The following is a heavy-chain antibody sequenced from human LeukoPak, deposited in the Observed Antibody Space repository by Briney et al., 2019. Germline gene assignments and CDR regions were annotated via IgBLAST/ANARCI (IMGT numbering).Heavy chain of an antibody. D-gene: IGHD4-17*01. V-gene: IGHV3-66*01. CDR1: GFTVSSNY. Sequence: GGSLRLSCAASGFTVSSNYMSWVRQAPGKGLEWVSVIYSGGSTYYADSVKGRFTISRDNSKNTLYLQMNSLRAEDTAVYYCARANRLRASLDYWGQGTLVTVSS. CDR2: IYSGGST. CDR3: ARANRLRASLDY. J-gene: IGHJ4*02.